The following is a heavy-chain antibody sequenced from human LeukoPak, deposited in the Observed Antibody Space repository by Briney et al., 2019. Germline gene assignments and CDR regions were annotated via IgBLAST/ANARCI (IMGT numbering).Heavy chain of an antibody. V-gene: IGHV3-23*01. D-gene: IGHD3-22*01. Sequence: GGSLRLSCAASGFTFSTYAMSWVRQAPGKGLEWVSAISGSGGSTYYADSVKGRFTISRDNSKNTLYLQMNSLRAEDTAVYYCATAYYYDSSGYPDAFDIWGQGTMVTVSS. CDR3: ATAYYYDSSGYPDAFDI. CDR1: GFTFSTYA. CDR2: ISGSGGST. J-gene: IGHJ3*02.